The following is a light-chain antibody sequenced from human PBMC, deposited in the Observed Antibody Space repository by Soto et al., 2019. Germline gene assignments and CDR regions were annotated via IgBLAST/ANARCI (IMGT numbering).Light chain of an antibody. V-gene: IGLV3-21*02. Sequence: SYELTQPPSVSVAPGQTAIITCGGNNIRTKSVHWYHQKPGQAPVLVVHDDSGRPSGIPERFSGSNSGNTATLTVSRVEAEDEADYYCQVWDSSSDHPVFGGGTKLTVL. J-gene: IGLJ3*02. CDR2: DDS. CDR1: NIRTKS. CDR3: QVWDSSSDHPV.